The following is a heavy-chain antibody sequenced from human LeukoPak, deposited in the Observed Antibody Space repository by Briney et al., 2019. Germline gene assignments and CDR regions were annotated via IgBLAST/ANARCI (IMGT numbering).Heavy chain of an antibody. CDR1: GFTFSSYN. CDR3: ARGDYGGFDY. D-gene: IGHD4/OR15-4a*01. J-gene: IGHJ4*02. V-gene: IGHV3-21*01. Sequence: GGSLRLSCAASGFTFSSYNMNWVRQAPGEGPEWLSFISTDSKYIYYADSVKGRFTISRDNGKNSLFLQTNSLRVEDTAVYYCARGDYGGFDYWGQGTLVTVSS. CDR2: ISTDSKYI.